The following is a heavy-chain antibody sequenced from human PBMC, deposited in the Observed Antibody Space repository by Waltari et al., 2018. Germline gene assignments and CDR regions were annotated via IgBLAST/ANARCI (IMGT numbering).Heavy chain of an antibody. CDR1: GASISSRIYC. Sequence: QLQLQESGPGLVKPSETLSLTCTVSGASISSRIYCWGWIRQSPGKGLEWIGTFYYGGSTYYNPSLGSRVTISVDTSKNEFSLRLTSVTAADAAVYYCARDHFSDLWFGFNWFDPWGQGTLVSVSS. V-gene: IGHV4-39*07. CDR3: ARDHFSDLWFGFNWFDP. CDR2: FYYGGST. J-gene: IGHJ5*02. D-gene: IGHD3-3*01.